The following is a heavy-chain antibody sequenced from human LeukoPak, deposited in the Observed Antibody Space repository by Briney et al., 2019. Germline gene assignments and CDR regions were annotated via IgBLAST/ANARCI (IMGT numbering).Heavy chain of an antibody. V-gene: IGHV4-4*02. D-gene: IGHD5-18*01. Sequence: SETLSLTCAVSGGSIGNIDWWTWVRQPPGKGLEWIGEVFHTGTANYNPSLKSRLTISVDTSKNQFSLRLTSVTAADTAVYYCARADTAMVLRYWFDYWGRGTLVTVSS. CDR3: ARADTAMVLRYWFDY. CDR2: VFHTGTA. CDR1: GGSIGNIDW. J-gene: IGHJ4*02.